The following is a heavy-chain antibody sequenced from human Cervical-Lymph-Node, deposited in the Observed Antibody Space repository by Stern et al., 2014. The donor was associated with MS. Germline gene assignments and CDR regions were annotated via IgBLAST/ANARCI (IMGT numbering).Heavy chain of an antibody. J-gene: IGHJ6*02. CDR1: GFTFDDYA. CDR3: AKGVAATLTSFYGVDV. V-gene: IGHV3-9*01. D-gene: IGHD2-15*01. Sequence: VQLVQSGGGLVQPGRSLRLSCAASGFTFDDYAMHWVPQGPGKGLEWVSGISWSSGSIAYADSVKGRFTISRDNTKNSLYLQMNSLRPEDTALYYCAKGVAATLTSFYGVDVWGQGTTVTVSS. CDR2: ISWSSGSI.